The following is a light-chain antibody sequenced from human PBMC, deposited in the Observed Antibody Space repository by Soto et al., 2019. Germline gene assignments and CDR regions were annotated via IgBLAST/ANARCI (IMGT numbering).Light chain of an antibody. CDR2: DVS. CDR3: SSYTSSSSYV. Sequence: QSVPTQPASVSGSPGQSIAISCTGTSSDVGGYKYVSWYQQYPGKAPKLMIYDVSNRPSGVSDRFSGSKSGNTASLTISGLQSEDEADYYCSSYTSSSSYVFGTGTKVTVL. CDR1: SSDVGGYKY. V-gene: IGLV2-14*01. J-gene: IGLJ1*01.